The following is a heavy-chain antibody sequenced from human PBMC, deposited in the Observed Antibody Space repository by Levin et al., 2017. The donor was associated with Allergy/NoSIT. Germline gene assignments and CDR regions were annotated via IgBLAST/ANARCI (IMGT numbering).Heavy chain of an antibody. CDR3: ARDEGGYYDSSGQTSDAFDI. CDR2: ISSSSSTI. CDR1: GFTFSSYS. Sequence: GESLKISCAASGFTFSSYSMNWVRQAPGKGLEWVSYISSSSSTIYYADSVKGRFTISRDNAKNSLYLQMNSLRDEDTAVYYCARDEGGYYDSSGQTSDAFDIWGQGTMVTVSS. V-gene: IGHV3-48*02. J-gene: IGHJ3*02. D-gene: IGHD3-22*01.